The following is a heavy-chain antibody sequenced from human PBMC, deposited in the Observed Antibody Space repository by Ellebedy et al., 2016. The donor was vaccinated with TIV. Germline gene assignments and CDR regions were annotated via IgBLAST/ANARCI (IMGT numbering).Heavy chain of an antibody. CDR1: GFTFSSYG. V-gene: IGHV3-30*18. CDR2: ISYDGSNK. D-gene: IGHD5-12*01. Sequence: GESLKISCAASGFTFSSYGMHWVRQAPGKGLERVAVISYDGSNKYYADSVKGRFTISRDNSKNTLYLQMNSLRAEDTAVYYCAKDVEKLRSPFDYWGQGTLVTVSS. CDR3: AKDVEKLRSPFDY. J-gene: IGHJ4*02.